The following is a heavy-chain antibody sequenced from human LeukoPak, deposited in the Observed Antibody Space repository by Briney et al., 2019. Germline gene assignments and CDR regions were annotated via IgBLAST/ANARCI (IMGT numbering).Heavy chain of an antibody. J-gene: IGHJ3*02. CDR1: GGSISSYY. CDR3: ARHTYYYDSSGYEGPSAFDI. CDR2: IYYSGST. D-gene: IGHD3-22*01. V-gene: IGHV4-59*08. Sequence: SETLSLTCTVSGGSISSYYWSWIRQPPGKGLEWIGYIYYSGSTNYNPSLKSRVTISVDTSKNQFSLKLSSVTAADTAVYYCARHTYYYDSSGYEGPSAFDIWGQGTMVTVSS.